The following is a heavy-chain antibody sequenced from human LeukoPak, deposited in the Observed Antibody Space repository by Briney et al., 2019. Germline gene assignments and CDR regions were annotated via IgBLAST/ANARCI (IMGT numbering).Heavy chain of an antibody. CDR1: GFTFSSYS. D-gene: IGHD1-26*01. CDR2: ISSSSSYI. CDR3: ARVQKASGATTPLFRY. Sequence: PGGSLRLSCAASGFTFSSYSMNWVRQAPGKGLEWVSSISSSSSYIYYADSVKGRFTISRDNAKNSLYLQMNSLRAEDTAVYYCARVQKASGATTPLFRYWGQGTPVTVSS. V-gene: IGHV3-21*01. J-gene: IGHJ4*02.